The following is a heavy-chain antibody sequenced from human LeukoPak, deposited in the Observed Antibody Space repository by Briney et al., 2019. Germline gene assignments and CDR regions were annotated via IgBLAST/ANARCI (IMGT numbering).Heavy chain of an antibody. CDR2: IRSQANSYAT. CDR3: AKDLRGGPPDY. D-gene: IGHD3-10*01. CDR1: GITFSGSA. J-gene: IGHJ4*02. Sequence: GGSLRLSCAASGITFSGSAMHWVRQASGKGLEWVGRIRSQANSYATAYAASVKGRFTISRDDSKNTAYLQMNSLKTEDTAVYYCAKDLRGGPPDYWGQGTLVTVSS. V-gene: IGHV3-73*01.